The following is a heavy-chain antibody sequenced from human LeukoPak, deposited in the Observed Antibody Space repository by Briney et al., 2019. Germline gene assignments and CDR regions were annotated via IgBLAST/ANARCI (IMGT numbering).Heavy chain of an antibody. Sequence: SETLSLTCTVSGDSTSNFYWNWIRQSPGKGLEWIGNIHYSGSSVYNPPLKSRGTISIDTSRRQFFLKLNSVTAADTAVYFCALAPNSNWFDFWGPGTLVTVSS. CDR2: IHYSGSS. J-gene: IGHJ5*01. CDR3: ALAPNSNWFDF. D-gene: IGHD2-8*01. V-gene: IGHV4-59*03. CDR1: GDSTSNFY.